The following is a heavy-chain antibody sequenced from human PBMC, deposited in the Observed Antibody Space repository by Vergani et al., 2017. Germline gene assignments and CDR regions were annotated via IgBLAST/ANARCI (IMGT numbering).Heavy chain of an antibody. CDR2: IYTSGST. D-gene: IGHD2-2*01. V-gene: IGHV4-61*02. CDR3: ARSVPAGWFDP. J-gene: IGHJ5*02. Sequence: QVQLQESGPGLVKPSQTLSLTCTVSGGSISSGSYYWSWIRQPARKGLEWIGRIYTSGSTNYNPSLKSRVTMSVDTSKNQFSLELSSVTAADTAVYYCARSVPAGWFDPWGQGTLVTVSS. CDR1: GGSISSGSYY.